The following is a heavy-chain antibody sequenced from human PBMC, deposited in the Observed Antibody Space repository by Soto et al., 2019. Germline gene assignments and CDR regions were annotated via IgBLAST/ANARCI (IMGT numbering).Heavy chain of an antibody. J-gene: IGHJ2*01. Sequence: EVQLVETGGGLIQPGGSLRLSCAASGFTVSSNYMSWVRQAPGKGLEWVSVIYSGGSTYYADSVKGRFTISRDNSKNGLYLQMNSLRAEDTAVYYCARRRVDATSDWYFGLWGRGTLVTVSS. D-gene: IGHD3-3*01. CDR3: ARRRVDATSDWYFGL. CDR2: IYSGGST. V-gene: IGHV3-53*02. CDR1: GFTVSSNY.